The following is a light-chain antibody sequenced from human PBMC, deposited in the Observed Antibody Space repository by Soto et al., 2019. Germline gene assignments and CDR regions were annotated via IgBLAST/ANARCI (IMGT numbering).Light chain of an antibody. CDR2: GND. V-gene: IGLV1-47*01. CDR3: AAWDNSLSGRL. CDR1: GSNIGTNY. Sequence: QSVLTQPPSASGTPGQRVTISCSGGGSNIGTNYVYWYQQLPGSAPKLLIYGNDQRPSGVPDRFSGSKSGTSASLAISGVRSEDEADYYCAAWDNSLSGRLFGGGTKLTVL. J-gene: IGLJ3*02.